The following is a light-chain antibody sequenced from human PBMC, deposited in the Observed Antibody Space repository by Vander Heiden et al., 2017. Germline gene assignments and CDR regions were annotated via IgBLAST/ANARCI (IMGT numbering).Light chain of an antibody. CDR2: AAS. V-gene: IGKV1-9*01. CDR3: QQFYRYPLT. J-gene: IGKJ4*01. CDR1: QGISSY. Sequence: IQLTQSPSSLSASVGDRVNITCRASQGISSYLAWHQKKPEKAPKLMIDAASTLQSGVPTWCRGSGSGTDFTLTSSSLQAEDFATYYCQQFYRYPLTFGGGTKVEIK.